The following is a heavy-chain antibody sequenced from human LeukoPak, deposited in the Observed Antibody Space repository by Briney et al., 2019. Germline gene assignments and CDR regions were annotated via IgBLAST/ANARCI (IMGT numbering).Heavy chain of an antibody. CDR1: GGSISSSSYY. V-gene: IGHV4-39*07. CDR3: ARPSDEWNYDLVY. D-gene: IGHD1-7*01. J-gene: IGHJ4*02. CDR2: INHSGST. Sequence: PSESLSLTCTVSGGSISSSSYYWGWIRQPPGKGLEWIGEINHSGSTNYNPSLKSRVTISVDTSKNQFSLKLSSVTAADTAVYYCARPSDEWNYDLVYWGQGTLVTVSS.